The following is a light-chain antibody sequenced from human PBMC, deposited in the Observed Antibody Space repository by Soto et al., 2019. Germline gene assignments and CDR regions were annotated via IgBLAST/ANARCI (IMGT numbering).Light chain of an antibody. CDR1: NIGIKN. Sequence: SYELTQPLSVSVALGQTARITCGGNNIGIKNVYWYQQKPGQAPVLVIYRDSNRPSGIPERFSGSNSGNTATLTIGRAQAGDEADYYCQVWDSSAAIFGGGTKVTVL. CDR2: RDS. V-gene: IGLV3-9*01. CDR3: QVWDSSAAI. J-gene: IGLJ2*01.